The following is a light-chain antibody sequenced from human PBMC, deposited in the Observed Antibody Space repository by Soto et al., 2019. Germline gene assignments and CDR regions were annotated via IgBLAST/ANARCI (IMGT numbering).Light chain of an antibody. J-gene: IGKJ1*01. CDR2: GTS. Sequence: DIVMTQSPATLPVSPGDRATLSFRASQTVDSNLAWYQQKPGQAPRLLMYGTSTRATGVPARFSGSGSGTEFILTISSLQSEDFAVYYCHQYNNWPRTFGQGSKVDIK. V-gene: IGKV3-15*01. CDR1: QTVDSN. CDR3: HQYNNWPRT.